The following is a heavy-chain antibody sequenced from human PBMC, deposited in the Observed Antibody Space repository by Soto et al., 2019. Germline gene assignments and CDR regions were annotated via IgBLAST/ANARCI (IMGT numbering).Heavy chain of an antibody. CDR3: ASDFYCSSTSCYEYFQH. V-gene: IGHV1-69*02. CDR1: GGTFSGYS. Sequence: ASVKVSCKASGGTFSGYSINWVRQAPGQGLEWMGRIIPILGIANNAQKFQGRVTITADKSTSTASLELSSLRSEDTAVYYCASDFYCSSTSCYEYFQHWGQGTLVTVSS. D-gene: IGHD2-2*01. CDR2: IIPILGIA. J-gene: IGHJ1*01.